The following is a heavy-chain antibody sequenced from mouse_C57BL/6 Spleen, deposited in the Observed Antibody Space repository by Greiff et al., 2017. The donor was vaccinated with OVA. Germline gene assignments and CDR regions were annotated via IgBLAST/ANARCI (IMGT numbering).Heavy chain of an antibody. CDR3: ARGDDYYAIDY. CDR2: ISYDGSN. J-gene: IGHJ4*01. CDR1: GYSITSGYY. Sequence: EVKLEESGPGLVKPSQSLSLTCSVTGYSITSGYYWNWIRQFPGNKLEWMGYISYDGSNNYNPSLKNRISITRDTSKNQFFLKLNSVTTEDTATYYCARGDDYYAIDYWGQGTSVTVSS. V-gene: IGHV3-6*01.